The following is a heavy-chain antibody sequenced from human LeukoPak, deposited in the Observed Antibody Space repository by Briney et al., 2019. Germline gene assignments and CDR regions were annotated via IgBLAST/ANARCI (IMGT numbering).Heavy chain of an antibody. J-gene: IGHJ5*02. CDR2: IYYSGST. Sequence: SETLSLTCTVSGGSISSSSYYWGWIRQPPGKGLEWIGSIYYSGSTYYNPSLKSRVTISVDTSKNQFSLKLSSVTAADTAVYYCARYDCSSTSCYGGHNWFDPWGQGTLVTVSS. CDR1: GGSISSSSYY. CDR3: ARYDCSSTSCYGGHNWFDP. V-gene: IGHV4-39*07. D-gene: IGHD2-2*01.